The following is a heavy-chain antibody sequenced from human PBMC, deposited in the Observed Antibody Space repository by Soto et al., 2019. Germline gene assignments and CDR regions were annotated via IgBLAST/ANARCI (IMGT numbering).Heavy chain of an antibody. CDR3: ARGGLWNYYDSSGYSDAFDI. CDR2: IDPSDSYT. CDR1: GYSFTSYW. D-gene: IGHD3-22*01. J-gene: IGHJ3*02. Sequence: PGESLKISCKGSGYSFTSYWISWVRQMPGKGLEWMGRIDPSDSYTNYSPSFQGHVTISADKSASTAYLQWSSLKASDTAMYYCARGGLWNYYDSSGYSDAFDIWGQGTMVTVS. V-gene: IGHV5-10-1*01.